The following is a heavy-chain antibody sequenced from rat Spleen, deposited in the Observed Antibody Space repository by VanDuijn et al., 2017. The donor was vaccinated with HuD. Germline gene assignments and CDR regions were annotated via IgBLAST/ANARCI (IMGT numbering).Heavy chain of an antibody. CDR1: GYSITSNY. V-gene: IGHV3-3*01. J-gene: IGHJ2*01. D-gene: IGHD1-7*01. Sequence: EVQLQESGPGLVKPSQSLSLTCSVTGYSITSNYWGWIRKFPGNKLEWMGYINSAGSTNYNPSLKSRISITRDTSKNQFFLQVNSVTTEDTAIYYCARGPSYGSDLDYFDYWGQGVMVTVSS. CDR2: INSAGST. CDR3: ARGPSYGSDLDYFDY.